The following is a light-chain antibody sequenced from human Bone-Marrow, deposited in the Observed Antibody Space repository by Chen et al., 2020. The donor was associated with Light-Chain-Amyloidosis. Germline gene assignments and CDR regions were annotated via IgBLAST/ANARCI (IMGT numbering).Light chain of an antibody. V-gene: IGKV1-39*01. CDR1: QSISDY. CDR3: QQTYSTPRT. Sequence: DIQMTQSPSSLSASVGDRVTITCRASQSISDYLNWYQQKPGKAPNLLIYAASSLRSGVPSRFSGSGSGTDFTLTISSLQPEDFATYYCQQTYSTPRTFGQGTKVEI. J-gene: IGKJ1*01. CDR2: AAS.